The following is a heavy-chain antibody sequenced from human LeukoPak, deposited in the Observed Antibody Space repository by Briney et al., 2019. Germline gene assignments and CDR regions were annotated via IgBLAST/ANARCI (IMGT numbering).Heavy chain of an antibody. V-gene: IGHV4-39*01. J-gene: IGHJ6*02. Sequence: SGGSISSSSYYXGWRRQPPGRGLEGIGSIYYSGSTYDNPSLKSRVTISVDTSKHPFSLKLSSVTAADTAVYYCARRIAARPGYYYGMDVWGQGTTVTVSS. D-gene: IGHD6-6*01. CDR1: GGSISSSSYY. CDR3: ARRIAARPGYYYGMDV. CDR2: IYYSGST.